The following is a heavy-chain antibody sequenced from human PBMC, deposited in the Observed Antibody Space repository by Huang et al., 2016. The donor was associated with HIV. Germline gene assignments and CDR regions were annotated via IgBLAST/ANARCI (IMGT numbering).Heavy chain of an antibody. CDR1: GGTFNSQT. Sequence: QVQLLQSGAEVKKPGSSVKVSCKASGGTFNSQTVSWVRQAPGQGLEWMGGIIPNFGTANYDQKFKGRVTITAPDSTSTAYVELNSLISEDSAMYYCAGDGGRGYSYGYMDYWGQGTLVTVSS. V-gene: IGHV1-69*13. CDR3: AGDGGRGYSYGYMDY. CDR2: IIPNFGTA. D-gene: IGHD5-18*01. J-gene: IGHJ4*02.